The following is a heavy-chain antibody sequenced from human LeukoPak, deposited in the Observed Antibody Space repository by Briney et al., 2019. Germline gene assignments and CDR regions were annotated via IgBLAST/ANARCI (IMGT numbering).Heavy chain of an antibody. CDR2: IYYSGSP. J-gene: IGHJ4*02. V-gene: IGHV4-39*07. D-gene: IGHD3-22*01. CDR1: GGSISSSSYY. Sequence: PSETLSLTCTVSGGSISSSSYYWGWIRQPPGKGLEWIGSIYYSGSPYYNPSLKSRVTISVDTSKNQFSLKLSSVTAADTAVYYCARGNYYDTSGVTDYWGQGTLVTVSS. CDR3: ARGNYYDTSGVTDY.